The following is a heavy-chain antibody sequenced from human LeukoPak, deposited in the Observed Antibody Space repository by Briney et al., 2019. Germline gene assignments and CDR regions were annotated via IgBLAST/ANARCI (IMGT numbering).Heavy chain of an antibody. CDR1: GFSFDDYG. V-gene: IGHV3-20*04. J-gene: IGHJ4*02. Sequence: GGSLRLSCAASGFSFDDYGMSWVRQAPGKGLEWVSAINWNGGSTGYADSVKGRFTISRDNAKNSLYLQMNSLRAEDTAVYYCARDDSSGYYGYWGQGTLVTVSS. CDR3: ARDDSSGYYGY. D-gene: IGHD3-22*01. CDR2: INWNGGST.